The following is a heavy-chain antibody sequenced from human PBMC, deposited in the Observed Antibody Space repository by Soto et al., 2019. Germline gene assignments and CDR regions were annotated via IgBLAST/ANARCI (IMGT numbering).Heavy chain of an antibody. J-gene: IGHJ6*02. CDR3: ARGVVTPYGMDV. CDR1: GGTFSMYP. D-gene: IGHD2-2*01. V-gene: IGHV1-69*13. Sequence: SVKVSCTTSGGTFSMYPISWVRQAPGQGLEWMGGIIPIFGTANYAQKFQGRVTITADESTSTAYMELSSLRSEDTAVYYCARGVVTPYGMDVWGQGTTVTVSS. CDR2: IIPIFGTA.